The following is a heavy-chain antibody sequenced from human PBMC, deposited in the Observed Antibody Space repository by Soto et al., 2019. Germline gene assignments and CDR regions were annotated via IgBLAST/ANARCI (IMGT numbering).Heavy chain of an antibody. D-gene: IGHD1-26*01. J-gene: IGHJ4*02. CDR2: ISSGSSYI. CDR1: GFTFNTYG. V-gene: IGHV3-21*01. CDR3: ARDSKLSGNFFPSEY. Sequence: SLRLSCAASGFTFNTYGMNWVRQAPGKGLEWVSSISSGSSYIYYADSVKGRFTISRDNAKNSHYLQMNSLRVEDMGVEYCARDSKLSGNFFPSEYWGRGTLVTVSS.